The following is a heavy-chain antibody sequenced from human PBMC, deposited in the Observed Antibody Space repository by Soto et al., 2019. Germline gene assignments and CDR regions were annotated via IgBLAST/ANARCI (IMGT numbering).Heavy chain of an antibody. CDR3: ARGPQSGDTPMLRSYFDS. Sequence: PGGSLRLSCAASGFTVKNNYMNWVRQTPGKGLEWVSVIFNYGRTYYADSVKGRFTISRDDTKNTLFLHMNSLRAEDTAGYYCARGPQSGDTPMLRSYFDSWGLGTLVTVSS. J-gene: IGHJ4*02. D-gene: IGHD5-18*01. V-gene: IGHV3-53*01. CDR2: IFNYGRT. CDR1: GFTVKNNY.